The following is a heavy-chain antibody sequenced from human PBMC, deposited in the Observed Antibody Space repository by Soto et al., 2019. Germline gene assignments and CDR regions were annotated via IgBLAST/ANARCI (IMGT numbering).Heavy chain of an antibody. CDR3: AREVGGQQLVP. Sequence: QVQLQESGPGLVKPSQTLSLTCTVSGGSISSGGYYWSWIRQHPGKGLEWIGYIYYSGSTYYNPSLKSXXTXSXDTSKNQFSLKLSSVTAADTAVYYCAREVGGQQLVPWGQGTMVTVSS. CDR1: GGSISSGGYY. J-gene: IGHJ3*01. V-gene: IGHV4-31*03. CDR2: IYYSGST. D-gene: IGHD6-13*01.